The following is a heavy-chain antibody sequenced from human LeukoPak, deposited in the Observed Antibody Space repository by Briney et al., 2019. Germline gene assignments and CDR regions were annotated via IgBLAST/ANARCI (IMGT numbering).Heavy chain of an antibody. CDR1: GFTFDGYA. CDR2: ISWNSGSI. V-gene: IGHV3-9*01. D-gene: IGHD1-26*01. Sequence: GGSLRLSCAASGFTFDGYAMHWVRQAPGKGLQWVSGISWNSGSIGYADSVEGRFTISRDDAKNSLYLQMNSLRADDTAVYYCVRVGTAWAFDIWGQGTMVTVSS. CDR3: VRVGTAWAFDI. J-gene: IGHJ3*02.